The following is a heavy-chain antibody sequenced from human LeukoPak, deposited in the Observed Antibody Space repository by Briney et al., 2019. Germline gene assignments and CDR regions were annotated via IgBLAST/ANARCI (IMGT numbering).Heavy chain of an antibody. CDR1: GGSISSSSYY. J-gene: IGHJ4*02. CDR2: IYYSGST. CDR3: ASDIVVVPAAAHGLYDY. D-gene: IGHD2-2*01. Sequence: SETLSLTCTVSGGSISSSSYYWGWIRQLPGKGLEWIGSIYYSGSTYYNPSLKSRVTISVDTSKNQFSLKLSSVTAADTAVYYCASDIVVVPAAAHGLYDYWGQGTLVTVSS. V-gene: IGHV4-39*01.